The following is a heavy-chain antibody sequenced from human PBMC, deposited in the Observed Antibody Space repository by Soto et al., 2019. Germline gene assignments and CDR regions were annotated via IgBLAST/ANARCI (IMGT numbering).Heavy chain of an antibody. Sequence: QVQLLESGGGVVQPGRSLRLSCAASGFTFSSYAMHWVRQAPGKGLEWVAGISYDGSNKYYADSVKGRFTISRDNSKNTLYLQMNSLRAEDTAVYYCARDRRGCSGGSCYAGWFDPWGQGTLVTVSS. CDR1: GFTFSSYA. J-gene: IGHJ5*02. CDR2: ISYDGSNK. D-gene: IGHD2-15*01. CDR3: ARDRRGCSGGSCYAGWFDP. V-gene: IGHV3-30-3*01.